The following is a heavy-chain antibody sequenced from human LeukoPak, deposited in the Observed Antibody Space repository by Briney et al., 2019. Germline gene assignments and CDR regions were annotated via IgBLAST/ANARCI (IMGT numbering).Heavy chain of an antibody. J-gene: IGHJ3*02. Sequence: GGSLRLSCAASGFTFDDYAMHWVRQAPGKGLEWVSSISWDSANAVYADSAKGRFSISRDNAKSSLYLQMNSLTPEDTALYYCVKDLRLDLHLDAFHIWGQGTMVTVS. CDR1: GFTFDDYA. V-gene: IGHV3-9*01. CDR3: VKDLRLDLHLDAFHI. D-gene: IGHD1-7*01. CDR2: ISWDSANA.